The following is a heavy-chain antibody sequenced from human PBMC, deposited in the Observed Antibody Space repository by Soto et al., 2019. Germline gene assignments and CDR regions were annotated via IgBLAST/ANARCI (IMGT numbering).Heavy chain of an antibody. CDR2: ISSSSSYI. CDR1: GFTLSGYS. D-gene: IGHD6-19*01. Sequence: GGSLRLSCAASGFTLSGYSMNWVRQAPGKGLEWVSSISSSSSYIYYADSVKGRFTISRDNAKNSLYLQMNSLRAEDTAVYYCARDLKYSSGWFDYWGQGTLVTVSS. V-gene: IGHV3-21*01. CDR3: ARDLKYSSGWFDY. J-gene: IGHJ4*02.